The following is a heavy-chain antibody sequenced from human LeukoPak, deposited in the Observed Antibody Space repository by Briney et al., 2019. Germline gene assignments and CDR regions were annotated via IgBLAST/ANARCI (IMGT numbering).Heavy chain of an antibody. J-gene: IGHJ4*02. CDR1: GFPFSSYW. V-gene: IGHV3-7*01. CDR3: ARAIGKSEGY. CDR2: IKQDGSEK. D-gene: IGHD4-23*01. Sequence: GGSLRLSCAASGFPFSSYWMSWVRQAPGKGLEWVANIKQDGSEKYYVDSVKGRFTISRDNAKNSVYLQMNSLRAEDTAVYYCARAIGKSEGYWGQGTLVTVSS.